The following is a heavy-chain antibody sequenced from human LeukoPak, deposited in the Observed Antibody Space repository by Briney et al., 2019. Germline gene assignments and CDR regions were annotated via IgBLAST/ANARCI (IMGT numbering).Heavy chain of an antibody. Sequence: GGSLRLSCAASGFTFSSYWMSWVRQAPGKGLEWVANIKQDGSEKYYVDSVKGRITISRDNAKNSVYLQMNSLRAEDTALYFCARAGIRKAPFDYWGQGTLVTVSS. CDR2: IKQDGSEK. V-gene: IGHV3-7*01. D-gene: IGHD1-26*01. J-gene: IGHJ4*02. CDR1: GFTFSSYW. CDR3: ARAGIRKAPFDY.